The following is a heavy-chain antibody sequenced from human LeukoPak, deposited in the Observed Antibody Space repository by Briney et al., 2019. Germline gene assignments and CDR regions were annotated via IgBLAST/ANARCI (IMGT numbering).Heavy chain of an antibody. CDR1: GYTLTELS. D-gene: IGHD3-10*01. V-gene: IGHV1-24*01. J-gene: IGHJ5*02. CDR2: FDPEDGET. Sequence: ASVKVSCKVSGYTLTELSMHWVRQAPGKGLEWMGGFDPEDGETIYAQKFQGRVTMTEDTSTDTAYMELSSLRSEDTAVYYCATRRLVDMVRGVIITNENWFDPWGQGTLVTVSS. CDR3: ATRRLVDMVRGVIITNENWFDP.